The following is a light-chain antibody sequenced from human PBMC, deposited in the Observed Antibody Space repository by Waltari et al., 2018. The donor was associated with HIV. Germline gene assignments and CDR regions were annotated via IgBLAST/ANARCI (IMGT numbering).Light chain of an antibody. Sequence: SYELTQPPSVSVSPGQTARITCSGDALPKQYAYWYQQKPGQAPVLLIYKDRERTEGIPERFSGSSSGTTVTLTISGVQAEDEADYYCQSADSSGTVVFGGGTKLTVL. CDR2: KDR. CDR3: QSADSSGTVV. J-gene: IGLJ2*01. CDR1: ALPKQY. V-gene: IGLV3-25*03.